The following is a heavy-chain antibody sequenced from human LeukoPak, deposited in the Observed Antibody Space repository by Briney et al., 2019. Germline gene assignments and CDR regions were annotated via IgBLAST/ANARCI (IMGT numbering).Heavy chain of an antibody. J-gene: IGHJ6*04. Sequence: PSETLSLTCAVYGGSFSGYYWSWIRQPPGKGLEWIGEINHSGSTNYNPSLKSRVTISVGTSKNQFSLKLSSVTAADTAVYYCARILRITIFGVVPAPLDVWGKGTTVTVSS. V-gene: IGHV4-34*01. D-gene: IGHD3-3*01. CDR2: INHSGST. CDR3: ARILRITIFGVVPAPLDV. CDR1: GGSFSGYY.